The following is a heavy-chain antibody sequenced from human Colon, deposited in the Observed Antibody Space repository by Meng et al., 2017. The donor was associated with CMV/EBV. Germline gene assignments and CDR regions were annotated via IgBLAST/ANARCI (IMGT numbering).Heavy chain of an antibody. Sequence: ESPMISRQGSGYRFTRYWIAWLRQMPGKGLEWVGFIYPGDSDTKYSPSIQGQVTIPADKSINTAYLQWSSLKASDTAMYFCARQAGRTAALPAFDYWGQGTLATVSS. V-gene: IGHV5-51*01. CDR1: GYRFTRYW. CDR3: ARQAGRTAALPAFDY. D-gene: IGHD2-15*01. CDR2: IYPGDSDT. J-gene: IGHJ4*02.